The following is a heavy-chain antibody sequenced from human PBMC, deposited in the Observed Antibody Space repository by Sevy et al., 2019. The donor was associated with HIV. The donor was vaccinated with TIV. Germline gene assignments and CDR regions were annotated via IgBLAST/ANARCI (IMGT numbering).Heavy chain of an antibody. Sequence: GGSLRLSCTASGFTFGDYTMSWFRQAPGKGLEWVGFIRSKAYGGTTEYAASVKGRFTISRDDSKSIAFLQMNSLKTEDTAVYYCTREDYDFWSRYYTGGYWGQGTLVTVSS. CDR2: IRSKAYGGTT. J-gene: IGHJ4*02. CDR1: GFTFGDYT. D-gene: IGHD3-3*01. CDR3: TREDYDFWSRYYTGGY. V-gene: IGHV3-49*03.